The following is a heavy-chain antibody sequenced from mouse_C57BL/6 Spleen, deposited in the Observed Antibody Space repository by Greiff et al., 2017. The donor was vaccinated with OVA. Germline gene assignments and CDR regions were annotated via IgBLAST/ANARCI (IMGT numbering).Heavy chain of an antibody. D-gene: IGHD2-3*01. CDR3: AIDGYDYWYFDV. V-gene: IGHV1-74*01. Sequence: QVQLQQPGAELVKPGASVKVSCKASGYTFTSYWMHWVKQRPGQGLEWIGRIHPSDSDTNYNQKFKGKATLTVDKSYSTAYMQLSSLTSEDSAVYYSAIDGYDYWYFDVWGTGTTVTVTS. J-gene: IGHJ1*03. CDR1: GYTFTSYW. CDR2: IHPSDSDT.